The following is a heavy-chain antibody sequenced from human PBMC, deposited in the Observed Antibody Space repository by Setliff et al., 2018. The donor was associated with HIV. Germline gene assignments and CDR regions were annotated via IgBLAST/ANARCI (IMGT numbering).Heavy chain of an antibody. CDR3: ARHTVFVRYFDH. D-gene: IGHD2-2*02. J-gene: IGHJ4*02. CDR2: FYYTGST. CDR1: AASIRSHY. Sequence: SETLSLTCTVSAASIRSHYWSWIRQSPGKGLEWIGNFYYTGSTDYNPSFKSRVTISLDKSNNQITLNLSSATAADTAVYYCARHTVFVRYFDHWGQGMLVTVSS. V-gene: IGHV4-59*11.